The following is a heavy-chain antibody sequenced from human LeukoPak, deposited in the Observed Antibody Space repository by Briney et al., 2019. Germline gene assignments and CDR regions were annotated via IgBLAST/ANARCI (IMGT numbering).Heavy chain of an antibody. V-gene: IGHV5-51*01. D-gene: IGHD3-3*01. Sequence: GESLKISCKGSGYIFNNYWIAWVRQMPGKGLEWMGIIYPRDSDTRYSPSFQGQVTISADKSITAAYLQWSSLKASDTAMYYCARVDYDFGSGYSQPFDYWGQGTLVTVSP. J-gene: IGHJ4*02. CDR3: ARVDYDFGSGYSQPFDY. CDR1: GYIFNNYW. CDR2: IYPRDSDT.